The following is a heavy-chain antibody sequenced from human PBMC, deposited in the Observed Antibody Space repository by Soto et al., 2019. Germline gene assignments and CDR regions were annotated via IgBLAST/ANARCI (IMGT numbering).Heavy chain of an antibody. CDR1: GGTFSSYA. V-gene: IGHV1-69*13. CDR2: IIPIFGTA. Sequence: SVKVSCKASGGTFSSYAISWVRQAPGQGLEWMGGIIPIFGTANYAQKFQGRVTITADESTSTAYMELSSLRSEDTAVYHCARARPASGPAYAFDIWGQGTMVTVSS. D-gene: IGHD2-2*01. CDR3: ARARPASGPAYAFDI. J-gene: IGHJ3*02.